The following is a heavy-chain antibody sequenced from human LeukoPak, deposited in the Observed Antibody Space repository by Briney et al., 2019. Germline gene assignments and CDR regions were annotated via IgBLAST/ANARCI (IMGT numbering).Heavy chain of an antibody. Sequence: SETLSLTCTVSGGSISSYYWSWIRQPPGKGLEWIGYIYYTGSTNYNPSLKSRVTISVDTSKNQFSLKLSSVTATDTAVYYCARGGYASGWYLDYWGQGTLVTVSS. CDR2: IYYTGST. V-gene: IGHV4-59*01. D-gene: IGHD6-19*01. CDR1: GGSISSYY. J-gene: IGHJ4*02. CDR3: ARGGYASGWYLDY.